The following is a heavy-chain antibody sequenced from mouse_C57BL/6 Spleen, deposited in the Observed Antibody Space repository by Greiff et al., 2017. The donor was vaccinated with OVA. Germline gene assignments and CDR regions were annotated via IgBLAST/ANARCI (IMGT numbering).Heavy chain of an antibody. CDR1: GYTFTSYG. D-gene: IGHD1-1*01. CDR2: IYPRSGNT. Sequence: VQLQESGAELARPGASVKLSCKASGYTFTSYGISWVKQRTGQGLEWIGEIYPRSGNTYYNEKFKGKATLTADKSSSTAYMELRSLTSEDSAVYFCARWYYGSSHWYFDVWGTGTTVTVSS. J-gene: IGHJ1*03. CDR3: ARWYYGSSHWYFDV. V-gene: IGHV1-81*01.